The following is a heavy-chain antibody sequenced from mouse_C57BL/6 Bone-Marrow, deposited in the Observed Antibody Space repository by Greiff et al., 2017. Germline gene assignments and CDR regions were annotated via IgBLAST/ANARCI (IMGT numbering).Heavy chain of an antibody. J-gene: IGHJ1*03. V-gene: IGHV5-4*01. D-gene: IGHD1-1*01. CDR2: ISDGGSYT. CDR1: GFTFSSYA. CDR3: ARDAYYCSSYDWYFDV. Sequence: EVKLVESGGGLVKPGGSLKLSCAASGFTFSSYAMSWVRQTPEKRLEWVATISDGGSYTYYPDNVKGRYTISRDNAKNNLYLQMSHLKSEDTAMYYCARDAYYCSSYDWYFDVWGTGTTVTGSS.